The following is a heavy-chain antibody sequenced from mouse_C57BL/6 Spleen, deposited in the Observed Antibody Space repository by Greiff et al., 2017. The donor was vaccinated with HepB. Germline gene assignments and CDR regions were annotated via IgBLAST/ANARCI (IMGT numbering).Heavy chain of an antibody. CDR3: ARGDSSYNFDY. CDR2: IDPSDSYT. J-gene: IGHJ2*01. D-gene: IGHD1-1*01. CDR1: GYTFTSYW. V-gene: IGHV1-69*01. Sequence: VQLQQPGAELVMPGASVKLSCKASGYTFTSYWMHWVKQRPGQGREWIGEIDPSDSYTNYTQKFKGKSTLTVDKSSSTAYMQLSSLTSEDAAVYYCARGDSSYNFDYWGQGTTLTVSS.